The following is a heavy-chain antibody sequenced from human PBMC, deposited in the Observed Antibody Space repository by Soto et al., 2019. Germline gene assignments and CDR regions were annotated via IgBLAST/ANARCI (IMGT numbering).Heavy chain of an antibody. V-gene: IGHV3-48*03. CDR2: ISSSGSTI. J-gene: IGHJ6*02. D-gene: IGHD3-22*01. CDR3: ARDAYYYDSSGYYYVGYYYYGMDV. Sequence: EVQLVESGGGLVQPGGSLRLSCAASGFTFSSYEMNWVRQAPGKGLEWVSYISSSGSTIYYADSVKGRFTISRDNAKNSLYLQMNSLRAEDTAVYYCARDAYYYDSSGYYYVGYYYYGMDVWGQGTTVTVSS. CDR1: GFTFSSYE.